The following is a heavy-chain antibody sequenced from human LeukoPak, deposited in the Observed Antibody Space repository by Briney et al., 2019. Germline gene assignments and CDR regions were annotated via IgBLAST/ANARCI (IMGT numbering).Heavy chain of an antibody. CDR1: GFTFSNYG. V-gene: IGHV3-23*01. CDR3: AKVGYNLGRRRFDY. J-gene: IGHJ4*02. Sequence: PGGSLRLSCAASGFTFSNYGMNWVRQAPGKGLEWVPGLSGSGGSTYYADSVKGRFTISRDNSKNTLYLQMNSLRAEDTAVYYCAKVGYNLGRRRFDYWGQGTLVTVSS. D-gene: IGHD1-20*01. CDR2: LSGSGGST.